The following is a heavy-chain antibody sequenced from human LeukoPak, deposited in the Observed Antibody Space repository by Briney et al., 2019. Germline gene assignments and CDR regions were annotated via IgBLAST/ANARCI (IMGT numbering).Heavy chain of an antibody. V-gene: IGHV4-59*02. CDR1: GGSVSGHY. CDR2: ISDTGST. CDR3: ARLGRGSSWYYFDY. Sequence: SETLSLTCAVSGGSVSGHYWGWIRQPPGKGLEYIGYISDTGSTNYNPSLRSRLTISVDTSRNQFSLKLNSVTAADTAVYYCARLGRGSSWYYFDYWGQGTLVTVSS. D-gene: IGHD6-13*01. J-gene: IGHJ4*02.